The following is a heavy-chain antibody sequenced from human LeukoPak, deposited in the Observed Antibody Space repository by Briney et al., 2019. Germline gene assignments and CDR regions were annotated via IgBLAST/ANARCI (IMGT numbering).Heavy chain of an antibody. CDR3: ARAGGSTVSHSDY. J-gene: IGHJ4*02. CDR1: GFTFSTYS. D-gene: IGHD4-17*01. V-gene: IGHV3-21*01. Sequence: PGGSLRLSCAASGFTFSTYSMTWVRQVPGKGLEWVSSISSGSTYIYYADSVKGRFTISKDNAKNSLYLQMNSLRAEDTAVYYCARAGGSTVSHSDYWGQGTLVTVSS. CDR2: ISSGSTYI.